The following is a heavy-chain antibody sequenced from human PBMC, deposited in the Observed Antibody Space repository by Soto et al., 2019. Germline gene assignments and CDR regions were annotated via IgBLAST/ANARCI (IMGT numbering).Heavy chain of an antibody. CDR1: GDSISSVDYF. J-gene: IGHJ5*01. CDR3: ARGRYCLTGRCFPNWFDS. D-gene: IGHD2-15*01. Sequence: SETLSLTCSVSGDSISSVDYFWAWIRQPPGQALEYIGYIYKSATTYYNPSFESRVAISLDTSKSQFSLDVTSVTAADTAVYFCARGRYCLTGRCFPNWFDSWGQGTLVTVSS. CDR2: IYKSATT. V-gene: IGHV4-30-4*01.